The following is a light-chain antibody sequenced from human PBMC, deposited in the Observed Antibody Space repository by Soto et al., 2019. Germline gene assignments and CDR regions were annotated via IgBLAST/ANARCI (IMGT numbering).Light chain of an antibody. J-gene: IGKJ1*01. CDR1: QSSSSW. CDR2: KAS. Sequence: DIQMTQSPSTLSASVGDRVTITCRASQSSSSWLAWYQQKPGKAPKLLIYKASSLESGVPSRFSGGGSGTEFTITISSLQPDDFATYYCQQYNIYWTFGQGTKVEIK. CDR3: QQYNIYWT. V-gene: IGKV1-5*03.